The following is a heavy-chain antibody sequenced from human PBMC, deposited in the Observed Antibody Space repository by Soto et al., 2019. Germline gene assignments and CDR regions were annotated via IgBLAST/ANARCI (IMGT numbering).Heavy chain of an antibody. CDR3: ARLGGYYQAFDS. CDR1: GGSISSSSYY. D-gene: IGHD3-22*01. J-gene: IGHJ4*02. V-gene: IGHV4-39*01. Sequence: SETLSLTCTVSGGSISSSSYYWGWIRQPPGKGLEWIGSIYYSGSTYYNPSLKSRVTISVDTSKNQFSLKLDSVTAADTAVYYCARLGGYYQAFDSWGQGTLVTVSS. CDR2: IYYSGST.